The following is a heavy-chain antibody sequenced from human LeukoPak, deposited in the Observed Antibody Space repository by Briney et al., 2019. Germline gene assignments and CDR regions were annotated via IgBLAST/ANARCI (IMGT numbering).Heavy chain of an antibody. J-gene: IGHJ4*02. D-gene: IGHD6-13*01. Sequence: GGSLRLSCAASGFTFSAYWMSWVRQAPGKGLEWLANIKQDGSDKQYVDSVKGRFAISRDNAKTSVYLQMNSLRAEDTAVYYCATGPGYSSSWWGQGTLVTVSS. CDR2: IKQDGSDK. V-gene: IGHV3-7*01. CDR3: ATGPGYSSSW. CDR1: GFTFSAYW.